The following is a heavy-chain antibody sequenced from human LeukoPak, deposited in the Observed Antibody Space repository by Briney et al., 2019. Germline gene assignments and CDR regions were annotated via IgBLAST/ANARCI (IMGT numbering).Heavy chain of an antibody. D-gene: IGHD3-22*01. CDR2: IWYDGSNK. CDR1: GFTFSSYG. V-gene: IGHV3-33*01. J-gene: IGHJ3*02. CDR3: ARDQGSSGDNDAFDI. Sequence: GGSLRLSCAASGFTFSSYGMHWVRQAPGKGLEWVAVIWYDGSNKYYADSVKGRFTISRENSKNTLYLQMTRLRAEDTAVYYCARDQGSSGDNDAFDIWGQGTMVTVSS.